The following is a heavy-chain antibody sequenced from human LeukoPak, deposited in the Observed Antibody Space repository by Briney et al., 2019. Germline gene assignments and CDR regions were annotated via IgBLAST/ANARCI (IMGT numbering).Heavy chain of an antibody. J-gene: IGHJ4*02. D-gene: IGHD6-13*01. CDR3: ARSPSYSSSFDY. CDR1: GFSLRTSGMC. V-gene: IGHV2-70*11. CDR2: IDWDDDK. Sequence: SDPALVKPTQTLTLTCTFSGFSLRTSGMCVSWIRKPPGKALEWLARIDWDDDKYYSTSLKTRLTISKDTSKNQVVLTMTNMDPVDTATYYCARSPSYSSSFDYWGQGTLVTVSS.